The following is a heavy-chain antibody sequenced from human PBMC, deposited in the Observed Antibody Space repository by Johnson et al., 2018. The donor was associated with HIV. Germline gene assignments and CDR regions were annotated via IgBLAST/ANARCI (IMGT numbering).Heavy chain of an antibody. V-gene: IGHV3-30-3*01. Sequence: VQLVESGGGLVQPGRSLRLSCAASGFTFSSYAMHWVRQAPGKGLEWVAVISYDGSNKYYADSVKGRFTISRDNSKNTLYLQMNSLRAEDTAVYYCAREPGLVAAFDIWGQGTMVTVSS. D-gene: IGHD6-19*01. J-gene: IGHJ3*02. CDR2: ISYDGSNK. CDR1: GFTFSSYA. CDR3: AREPGLVAAFDI.